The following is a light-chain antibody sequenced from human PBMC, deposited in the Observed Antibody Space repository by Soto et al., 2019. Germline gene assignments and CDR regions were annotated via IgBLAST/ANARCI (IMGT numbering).Light chain of an antibody. V-gene: IGLV2-8*01. CDR1: SSDIGGYNS. CDR3: SSSAGIYHYLV. Sequence: QSALTQPPSASGSPGQSVTISCTGTSSDIGGYNSVSWYQQHPGKAPRLMIYEVNKRPSGVPDRFSGSKSGYTASLTVSGLQTEGEAFYYCSSSAGIYHYLVFGGGTKVTVL. CDR2: EVN. J-gene: IGLJ3*02.